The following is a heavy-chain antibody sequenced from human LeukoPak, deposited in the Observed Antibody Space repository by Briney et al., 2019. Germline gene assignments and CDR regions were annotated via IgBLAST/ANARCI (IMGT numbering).Heavy chain of an antibody. CDR2: ISYDGSNK. V-gene: IGHV3-30*18. D-gene: IGHD4-17*01. J-gene: IGHJ4*02. Sequence: GGSLRLSCAASGFTFSSYGMHWVRQAPGKGLEWVAVISYDGSNKYYADSVKGRFTISRDNSKNTLYLQMNSLRAEDTAVYYCAKGGDYGDYDTSFDYWGQGTLVTVSS. CDR3: AKGGDYGDYDTSFDY. CDR1: GFTFSSYG.